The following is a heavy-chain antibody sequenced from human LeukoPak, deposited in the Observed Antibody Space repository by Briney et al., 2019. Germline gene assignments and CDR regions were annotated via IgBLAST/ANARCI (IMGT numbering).Heavy chain of an antibody. CDR3: ARGITTVVTHDAFDI. D-gene: IGHD4-23*01. J-gene: IGHJ3*02. Sequence: PSETLSLTCTVSGYSISSGYYWGWIRQPPGKGLEWIGSIYHSGSTYYNPSLKSRVTISVDTSKNQFSLKLSSVTAADTAVYYCARGITTVVTHDAFDIWGQGTMVTVSS. CDR2: IYHSGST. V-gene: IGHV4-38-2*02. CDR1: GYSISSGYY.